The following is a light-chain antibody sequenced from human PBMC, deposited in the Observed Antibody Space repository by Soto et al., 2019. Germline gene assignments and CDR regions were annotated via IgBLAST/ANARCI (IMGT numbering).Light chain of an antibody. J-gene: IGLJ2*01. CDR2: GNS. Sequence: QSVLTQPPSVSGAPGQRVTISFTGSSSNIGAGYDVHWYQQLPGTAPKLLIYGNSNRPSGVPDRFSGSKSVTSAYLAITGLQAEDESDYYCQSSDSILSRVFGRGTKLTVL. CDR1: SSNIGAGYD. CDR3: QSSDSILSRV. V-gene: IGLV1-40*01.